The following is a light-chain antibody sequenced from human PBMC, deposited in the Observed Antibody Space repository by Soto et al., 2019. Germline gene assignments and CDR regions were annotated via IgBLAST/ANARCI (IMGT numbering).Light chain of an antibody. Sequence: QCVLTQPASVSGSAGQSITISCTGTSSDVGGYNYVSWYQQHSDKAPKLMIYEVSSRPSAVSSRFSGSKSGNPASLTISGLQAEDEADYHCAAWDDSLNGYGFGTGTKVTVL. J-gene: IGLJ1*01. CDR3: AAWDDSLNGYG. CDR1: SSDVGGYNY. V-gene: IGLV2-14*01. CDR2: EVS.